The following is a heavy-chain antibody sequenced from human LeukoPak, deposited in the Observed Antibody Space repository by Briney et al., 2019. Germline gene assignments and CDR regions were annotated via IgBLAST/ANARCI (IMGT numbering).Heavy chain of an antibody. CDR1: GGSINSRSYY. V-gene: IGHV4-39*01. CDR3: ARSSMFRGVTVDD. Sequence: SETLSLTCTVSGGSINSRSYYWGWIRQPPGKALEWIGSIYHSGYTYYNPSLKSRVTISVDTSKNQFSLKLSSVTAADTAVYYCARSSMFRGVTVDDWGQGTLVTVSS. CDR2: IYHSGYT. D-gene: IGHD3-10*01. J-gene: IGHJ4*02.